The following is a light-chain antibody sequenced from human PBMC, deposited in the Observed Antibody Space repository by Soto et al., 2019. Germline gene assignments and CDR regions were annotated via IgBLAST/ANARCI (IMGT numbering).Light chain of an antibody. V-gene: IGKV1-39*01. J-gene: IGKJ2*01. CDR1: QSVRTH. Sequence: DIQMTQSPSSLSASIGDRVTITCRASQSVRTHLNWYHQKPGKAPELLIYAPSRLQAEVPSRFSGSGSGTDFTLTISSLHPEDFGDYYCQQSYSPPRTFGQGTNLEIK. CDR3: QQSYSPPRT. CDR2: APS.